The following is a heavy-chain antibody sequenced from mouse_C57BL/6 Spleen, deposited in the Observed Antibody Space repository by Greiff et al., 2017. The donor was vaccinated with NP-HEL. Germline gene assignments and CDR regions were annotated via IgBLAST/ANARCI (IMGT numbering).Heavy chain of an antibody. J-gene: IGHJ2*01. V-gene: IGHV5-6*01. CDR2: ISSGGSYT. Sequence: EVKVVESGGDLVKPGGSLKLSCAASGFTFSSYGMSWVRQTPDKRLEWVATISSGGSYTYYPDSVKGRFTISRDNAKNTLYLQMSSLKSEDTAMYYCARLSQITTVVATDYWGQGTTLTVSS. CDR1: GFTFSSYG. CDR3: ARLSQITTVVATDY. D-gene: IGHD1-1*01.